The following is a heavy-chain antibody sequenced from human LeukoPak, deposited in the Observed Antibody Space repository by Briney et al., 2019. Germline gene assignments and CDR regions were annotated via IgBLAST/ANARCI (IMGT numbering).Heavy chain of an antibody. J-gene: IGHJ4*02. V-gene: IGHV4-34*01. CDR3: AANYYDSSGLTDY. CDR2: INHSGST. D-gene: IGHD3-22*01. CDR1: GGSFSGYY. Sequence: SETLSLTCALYGGSFSGYYWRWIPQPPGKGLEWIGEINHSGSTNYNPSLKSRVTISVDTSKNQFSLKLSSVTAADTAVYYCAANYYDSSGLTDYWGQGTLVTVSS.